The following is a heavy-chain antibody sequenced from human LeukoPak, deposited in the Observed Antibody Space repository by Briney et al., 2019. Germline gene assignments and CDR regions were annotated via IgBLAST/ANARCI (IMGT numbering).Heavy chain of an antibody. Sequence: GGSLRLSCAASGFTLSSYWMSWVRQAPGKGLEWVSSISSSSSYIYYADSVKGRFTISRDNAKNSLYLQMNSLRAEDTAVYYCARALLNYDILTGYETYYFDYWGQGTLVTVSS. CDR3: ARALLNYDILTGYETYYFDY. CDR1: GFTLSSYW. CDR2: ISSSSSYI. V-gene: IGHV3-21*01. J-gene: IGHJ4*02. D-gene: IGHD3-9*01.